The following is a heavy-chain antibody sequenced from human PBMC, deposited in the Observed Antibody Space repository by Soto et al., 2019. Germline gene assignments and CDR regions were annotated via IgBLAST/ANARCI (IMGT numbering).Heavy chain of an antibody. Sequence: SETLSLTCGVSGGTIRSPDWWTWVRQPPGKGLGWIGEIFQSGSTNYTPSLESRVTISVDKSKNQFSLTLASVTAADTAVYFCARGRGRYSSGWSWFDPWGQGILVTVSS. V-gene: IGHV4-4*02. CDR2: IFQSGST. D-gene: IGHD6-19*01. CDR3: ARGRGRYSSGWSWFDP. CDR1: GGTIRSPDW. J-gene: IGHJ5*02.